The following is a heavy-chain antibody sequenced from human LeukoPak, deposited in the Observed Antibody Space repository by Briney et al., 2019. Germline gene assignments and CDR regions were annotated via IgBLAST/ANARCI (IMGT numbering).Heavy chain of an antibody. CDR2: IYCSGST. D-gene: IGHD1-26*01. V-gene: IGHV4-39*01. CDR1: GGSISSSSYY. J-gene: IGHJ4*02. CDR3: ARRLVGANTFRDY. Sequence: PSETLSLTCTVSGGSISSSSYYWGWIRQPPGQGLEGIGSIYCSGSTYYNPSLKSRVTIYVDTSKIQFSLKLSSVTAADTAVYYCARRLVGANTFRDYWGQGTRVTVSS.